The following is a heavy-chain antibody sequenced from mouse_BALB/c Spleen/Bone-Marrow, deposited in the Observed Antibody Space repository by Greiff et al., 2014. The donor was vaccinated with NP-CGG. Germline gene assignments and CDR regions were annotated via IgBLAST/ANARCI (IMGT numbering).Heavy chain of an antibody. V-gene: IGHV1-9*01. CDR1: GYTFRSYW. J-gene: IGHJ1*01. CDR3: AFNSYWFFDV. CDR2: ILPGSGST. Sequence: VQLQQSGAELMKPVASVKISCKATGYTFRSYWMEWVRQRPGHGLEWIGEILPGSGSTNHNEKFKGKATFTADTSSNTAYLQLSSLTSEDSAVYYCAFNSYWFFDVWGAGTTVTVSS.